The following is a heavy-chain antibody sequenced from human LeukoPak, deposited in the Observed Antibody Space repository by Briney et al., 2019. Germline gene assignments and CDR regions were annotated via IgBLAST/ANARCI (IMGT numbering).Heavy chain of an antibody. CDR2: INHSGST. D-gene: IGHD3-10*01. CDR1: GGSFSGYY. V-gene: IGHV4-34*01. Sequence: SETLSLTCAVYGGSFSGYYWSWIRQPPGKGLEWIGEINHSGSTNYNPSLKSRVTISVDTSKNQFSLKLSSVTAADTAVYYCARRTVRGVIAYWGQGTLVTVSS. J-gene: IGHJ4*02. CDR3: ARRTVRGVIAY.